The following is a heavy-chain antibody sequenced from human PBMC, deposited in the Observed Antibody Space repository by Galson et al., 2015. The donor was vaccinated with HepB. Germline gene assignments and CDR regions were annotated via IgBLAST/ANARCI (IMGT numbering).Heavy chain of an antibody. J-gene: IGHJ4*02. CDR3: ARWGSDSSGNRLGYFDY. CDR1: GFTVSSNY. Sequence: SLRLSCAASGFTVSSNYMSRVRQAPGKGLEWVSVIYNGGRTYYADSVKGRFTISRDNSKNTLYLQMNSLRAEDTAVYYCARWGSDSSGNRLGYFDYWGQGTLVTVSS. D-gene: IGHD3-22*01. CDR2: IYNGGRT. V-gene: IGHV3-53*01.